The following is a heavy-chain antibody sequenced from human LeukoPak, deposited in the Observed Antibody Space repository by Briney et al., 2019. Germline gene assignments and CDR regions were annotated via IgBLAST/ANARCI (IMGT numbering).Heavy chain of an antibody. J-gene: IGHJ4*02. CDR3: AKGMPYDYVWGSPVDY. V-gene: IGHV3-9*01. D-gene: IGHD3-16*01. Sequence: GRSLRLSCAASGFTFDDYAMHWVRQASGKGLEWASGISWNSGSIGYADSVKGRFTISRDNAKNSLYLQMNSLRAEDTALYYCAKGMPYDYVWGSPVDYWGQGTLVTVSS. CDR1: GFTFDDYA. CDR2: ISWNSGSI.